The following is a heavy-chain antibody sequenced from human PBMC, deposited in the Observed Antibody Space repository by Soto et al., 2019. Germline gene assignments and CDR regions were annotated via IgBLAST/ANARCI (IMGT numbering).Heavy chain of an antibody. CDR2: ISQSGNT. CDR1: SGSFSGYY. CDR3: ARAPKVGGSSKTRTDF. J-gene: IGHJ4*02. Sequence: SETLSLTCSIYSGSFSGYYWSWIRQPPGKGLEWIGEISQSGNTNYSPSLKSRVSISIDTSKKQFCLNLASVSAADTAVYYCARAPKVGGSSKTRTDFWGQGSPVTVSS. D-gene: IGHD6-6*01. V-gene: IGHV4-34*01.